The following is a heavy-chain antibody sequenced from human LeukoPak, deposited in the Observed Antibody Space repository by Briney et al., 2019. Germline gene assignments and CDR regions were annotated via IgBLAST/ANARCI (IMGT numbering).Heavy chain of an antibody. CDR1: GGSISSYY. J-gene: IGHJ5*02. CDR3: ARGTYYYDSSGYPPHWFDP. CDR2: IYYSGST. D-gene: IGHD3-22*01. Sequence: SETLSLTCTVSGGSISSYYWGWIRQPPGKGLEWIGSIYYSGSTYYNPSLKSRVTISVDTSKNQFSLKLSSVTAADTAVYYCARGTYYYDSSGYPPHWFDPWGQGTLVTVSS. V-gene: IGHV4-39*01.